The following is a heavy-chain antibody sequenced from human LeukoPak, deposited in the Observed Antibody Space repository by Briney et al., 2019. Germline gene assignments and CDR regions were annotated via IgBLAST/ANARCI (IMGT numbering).Heavy chain of an antibody. V-gene: IGHV1-69*13. J-gene: IGHJ4*02. CDR3: ASYDSSGSGGY. CDR2: IIPIFGTA. Sequence: SVKVSCKASGYTFTSYGISWVRQAPGQGLEWMGGIIPIFGTANYAQKFQGRVTITADESTSTAYMELSSLRSEDTAVYYCASYDSSGSGGYWGQGTLVTVSS. CDR1: GYTFTSYG. D-gene: IGHD3-22*01.